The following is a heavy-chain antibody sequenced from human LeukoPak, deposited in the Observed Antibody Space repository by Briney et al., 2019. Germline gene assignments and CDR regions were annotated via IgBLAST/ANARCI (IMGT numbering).Heavy chain of an antibody. D-gene: IGHD3-3*01. J-gene: IGHJ3*02. Sequence: GASVKVSCKASGYTFTSYAMHWVRQAPGQRLEWMGWINAGNGKTKYSQKFQGRVSITRDTSASTAYMELSSLRSEDTAVYYCARELDYDLWSANWAFDIWGQGTMVTVSS. CDR2: INAGNGKT. CDR1: GYTFTSYA. V-gene: IGHV1-3*01. CDR3: ARELDYDLWSANWAFDI.